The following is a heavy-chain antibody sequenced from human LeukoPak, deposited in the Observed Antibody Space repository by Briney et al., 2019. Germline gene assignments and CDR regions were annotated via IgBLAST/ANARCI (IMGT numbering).Heavy chain of an antibody. Sequence: SETLSLTCAVYGGSFSGYYWSWIRQPPGKGLEWIGEINHSGSTNYNPSLKSRVTISVDTSKNQFSLKLSSVTAADTAVYYCARGLGAVAGTVDYWGQGTLVTVSS. V-gene: IGHV4-34*01. J-gene: IGHJ4*02. CDR3: ARGLGAVAGTVDY. D-gene: IGHD6-19*01. CDR2: INHSGST. CDR1: GGSFSGYY.